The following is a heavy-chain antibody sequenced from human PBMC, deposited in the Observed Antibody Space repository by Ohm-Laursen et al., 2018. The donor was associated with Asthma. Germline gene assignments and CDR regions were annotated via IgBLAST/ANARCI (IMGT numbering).Heavy chain of an antibody. Sequence: SVKVSCKASGGTFSSYAISWVRQAPGQGLEWMGGIIPIFGIANYAQKFQGRVTITADKSTSTAYMELSSLRSEDTAVYYCARAKYCSSTSCTRGRYYYYGMDVWGQGTTVTVSS. J-gene: IGHJ6*02. CDR3: ARAKYCSSTSCTRGRYYYYGMDV. D-gene: IGHD2-2*01. V-gene: IGHV1-69*10. CDR2: IIPIFGIA. CDR1: GGTFSSYA.